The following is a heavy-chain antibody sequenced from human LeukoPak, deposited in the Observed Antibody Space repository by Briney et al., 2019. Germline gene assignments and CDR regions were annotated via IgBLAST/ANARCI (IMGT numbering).Heavy chain of an antibody. J-gene: IGHJ4*02. CDR3: AREGGYYDSSGYYCRSFDY. D-gene: IGHD3-22*01. CDR1: GFTFSSYG. CDR2: ISSSSSTI. Sequence: PGGSLRLSCAASGFTFSSYGMHWVRQAPGKGLEWVSYISSSSSTIYYADSVKGRFTISRDNAKNSLYLQMNSLRAEDTAVYYCAREGGYYDSSGYYCRSFDYWGQGTLVTVSS. V-gene: IGHV3-48*01.